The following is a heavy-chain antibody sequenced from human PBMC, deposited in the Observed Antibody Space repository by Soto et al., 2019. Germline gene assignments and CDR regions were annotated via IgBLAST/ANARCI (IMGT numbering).Heavy chain of an antibody. CDR1: GFTFTTSA. J-gene: IGHJ5*02. V-gene: IGHV1-58*02. CDR2: IVVGSGHI. Sequence: GASVKVSCKAAGFTFTTSAMQWVRQARGQRLEWIGWIVVGSGHINYAQQFHERVTITRDMSTGTVYMELSSLRSEDTAVYYCARRPTRNNWFDPWGQGPLVTVSS. D-gene: IGHD6-6*01. CDR3: ARRPTRNNWFDP.